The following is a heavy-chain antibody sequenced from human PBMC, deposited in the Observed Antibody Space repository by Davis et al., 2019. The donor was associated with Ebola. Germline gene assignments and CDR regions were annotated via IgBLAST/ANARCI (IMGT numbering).Heavy chain of an antibody. CDR1: GGTFSSYT. Sequence: SVKVSCKASGGTFSSYTISWVRQAPGQGLEWMGRIIPILGIANYAQKFQGRVKITADKSTSTAYMGLRSLRSEDTAGYYCAREGGSRFGGFGEYYGMDVWGQGTTVTVSS. D-gene: IGHD3-10*01. V-gene: IGHV1-69*04. CDR3: AREGGSRFGGFGEYYGMDV. J-gene: IGHJ6*02. CDR2: IIPILGIA.